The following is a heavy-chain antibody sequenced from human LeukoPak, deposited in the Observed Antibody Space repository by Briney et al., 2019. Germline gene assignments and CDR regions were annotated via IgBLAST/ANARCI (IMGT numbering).Heavy chain of an antibody. CDR2: IIPILGIA. D-gene: IGHD3-22*01. CDR3: ARDRDHYYDSSGYPSGFDY. CDR1: GGTFSSYA. V-gene: IGHV1-69*04. Sequence: GASVKVSCKASGGTFSSYAISWVRQAPGQGLEWMGRIIPILGIANYAQKFQGRVTITADKSTSTAYMELSSLRSEDTAVYYCARDRDHYYDSSGYPSGFDYWGQGTLVTVSS. J-gene: IGHJ4*02.